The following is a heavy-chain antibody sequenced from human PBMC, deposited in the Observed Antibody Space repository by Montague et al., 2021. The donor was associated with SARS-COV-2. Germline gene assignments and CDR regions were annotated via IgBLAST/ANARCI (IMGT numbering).Heavy chain of an antibody. CDR3: ARDSRLCGADCYEDILDS. CDR2: ISYSGPT. V-gene: IGHV4-59*01. Sequence: SETRSLTCTVSGGSISTYYWSWIRQPPGKGLEWIGYISYSGPTNYNPSLKSRVTISVDTSKNQFSLTLSSLAAADMAIYYCARDSRLCGADCYEDILDSWGQGTVVTVSS. J-gene: IGHJ3*02. D-gene: IGHD2-21*02. CDR1: GGSISTYY.